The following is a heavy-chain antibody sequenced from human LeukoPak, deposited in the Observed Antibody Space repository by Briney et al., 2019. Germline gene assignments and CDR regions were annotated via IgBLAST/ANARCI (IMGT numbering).Heavy chain of an antibody. D-gene: IGHD3-3*01. CDR1: GGSISSGSYY. V-gene: IGHV4-61*02. Sequence: PSETLSLTCTVSGGSISSGSYYWSWIRQPAGKGLEWIGRIYTSGSTNYNPSLKSRVTISVDTSKNQFSLKLSSVTAADTAVYYCARALYYDFWSGYGNAFGIWGQGTMVTVSS. J-gene: IGHJ3*02. CDR3: ARALYYDFWSGYGNAFGI. CDR2: IYTSGST.